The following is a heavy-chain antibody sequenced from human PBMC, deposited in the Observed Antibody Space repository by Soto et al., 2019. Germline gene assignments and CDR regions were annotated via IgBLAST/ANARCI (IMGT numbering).Heavy chain of an antibody. Sequence: QVQVVQSGAEVKKPGASVKVSCKTSGYTFTNYHVDWVRQAPGQGLEWMGAINPNGGSTTYAQHLQGRVTMTSDSSTSTVYMEMGSLRSDDSAVYYCALPKNTLGWYNFWCQGTLVTVS. V-gene: IGHV1-46*01. CDR2: INPNGGST. CDR3: ALPKNTLGWYNF. D-gene: IGHD6-19*01. CDR1: GYTFTNYH. J-gene: IGHJ4*02.